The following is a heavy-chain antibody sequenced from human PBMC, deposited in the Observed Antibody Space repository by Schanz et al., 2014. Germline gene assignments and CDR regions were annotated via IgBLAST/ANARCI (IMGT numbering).Heavy chain of an antibody. J-gene: IGHJ4*02. CDR2: ISYDGSDK. V-gene: IGHV3-30*18. CDR1: GFTFSNYG. D-gene: IGHD6-13*01. CDR3: AKDFVPLVQQLIRSGGAHLDH. Sequence: QVFLAESGGGVVQPGRSLRLSCAASGFTFSNYGLVWVRQAPGKGLEWLAVISYDGSDKFHADSVKGRFTISRDNSKNTLYLQMNSLRVEDTAVYYCAKDFVPLVQQLIRSGGAHLDHWGQGTLVTVSS.